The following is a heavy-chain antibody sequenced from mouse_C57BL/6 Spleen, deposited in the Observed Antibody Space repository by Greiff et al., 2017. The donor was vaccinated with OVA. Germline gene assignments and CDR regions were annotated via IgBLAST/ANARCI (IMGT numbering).Heavy chain of an antibody. CDR2: IHPNSGST. CDR3: ARVYYDYDDGWFAY. CDR1: GYTFTSYW. Sequence: QVQLQQPGAELVKPGASVKLSCKASGYTFTSYWMHWVKQRPGQGLEWIGMIHPNSGSTNYNEKFKSKATLTVDKSSSTAYMQLSSLTSEDSAVYYCARVYYDYDDGWFAYWGQGTLVTVSA. J-gene: IGHJ3*01. V-gene: IGHV1-64*01. D-gene: IGHD2-4*01.